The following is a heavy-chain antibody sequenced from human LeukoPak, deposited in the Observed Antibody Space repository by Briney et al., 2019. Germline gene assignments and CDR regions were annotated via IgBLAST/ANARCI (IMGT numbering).Heavy chain of an antibody. CDR1: GFTVSGNY. Sequence: GGSLRLSCAASGFTVSGNYMNWVRQAPGKGLDWVSLIYTDGNTNYADSVKGRFTISRDNSNNMVFLQMTSLRAEDTAVYYCAKVRQLAELDYWGQGTLVTVSS. CDR2: IYTDGNT. J-gene: IGHJ4*02. V-gene: IGHV3-53*01. CDR3: AKVRQLAELDY. D-gene: IGHD6-13*01.